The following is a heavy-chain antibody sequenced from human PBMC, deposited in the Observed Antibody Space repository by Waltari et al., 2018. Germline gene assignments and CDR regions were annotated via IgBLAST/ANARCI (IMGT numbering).Heavy chain of an antibody. CDR3: ATSPRFLEWLLIFDY. D-gene: IGHD3-3*01. CDR2: IYYSGST. Sequence: QVQLQESGPGLVKPSETLSLTCTVSGGSISSYSWSWIRPPPGKGLEWIGYIYYSGSTNYNPSLKSRVTISVDTSKNQFSLKLSSVTAADTAVYYCATSPRFLEWLLIFDYWGQGTLVTVSS. V-gene: IGHV4-59*01. CDR1: GGSISSYS. J-gene: IGHJ4*02.